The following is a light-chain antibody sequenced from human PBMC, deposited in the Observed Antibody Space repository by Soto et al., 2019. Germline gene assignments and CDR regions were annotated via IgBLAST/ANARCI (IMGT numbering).Light chain of an antibody. CDR1: QSVSSN. CDR3: QRFGSSPWT. V-gene: IGKV3-15*01. CDR2: GAS. J-gene: IGKJ1*01. Sequence: EIVMTQSPATLSVSPGERATLSCRASQSVSSNLAWYQQKPGQAPRLLIYGASTRATGIPARFSGSGSGTDFTLTISRLESEDFAVYYCQRFGSSPWTFGQGTKVDIK.